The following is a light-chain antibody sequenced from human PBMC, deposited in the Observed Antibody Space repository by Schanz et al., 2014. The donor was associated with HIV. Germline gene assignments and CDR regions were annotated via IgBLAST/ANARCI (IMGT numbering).Light chain of an antibody. CDR3: AAWDDSLNGWV. CDR1: SSNIGNHA. V-gene: IGLV1-36*01. Sequence: QSVLTQPPSVSEAPRQRVTISCSGSSSNIGNHAVNWYPHLPGKAPKLLIYYDDLLPSGVSDRFSGSKSGTSASLAISGLQSEDEADYYCAAWDDSLNGWVFGGGTKLTVL. CDR2: YDD. J-gene: IGLJ3*02.